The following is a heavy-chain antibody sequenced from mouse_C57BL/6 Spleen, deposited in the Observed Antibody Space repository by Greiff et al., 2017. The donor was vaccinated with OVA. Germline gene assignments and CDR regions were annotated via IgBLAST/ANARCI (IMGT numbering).Heavy chain of an antibody. J-gene: IGHJ4*01. Sequence: EVKLEESGGGLVKPGGSLKLSCAASGFTFSSYAMSWVRQTPEKRLEWVATISDGGSYTYYPDNVKGRFTISRDNAKNNLYLQMSHLKSEDTAMYYCAREEGYGNYDYAMDYWGQGTSVTVSS. CDR1: GFTFSSYA. CDR2: ISDGGSYT. CDR3: AREEGYGNYDYAMDY. D-gene: IGHD2-1*01. V-gene: IGHV5-4*01.